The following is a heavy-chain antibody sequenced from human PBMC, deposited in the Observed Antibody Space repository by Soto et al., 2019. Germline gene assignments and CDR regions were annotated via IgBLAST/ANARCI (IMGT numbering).Heavy chain of an antibody. V-gene: IGHV3-23*01. Sequence: EVQLLESGGGLVQPGGSLRLSCAASGFTFSSYAMSWVRQAPGKGLEWVSVISGSGGSTYYADSVKGRFTISRDNSKNTLYLQMNSLRAEDMAVYYCARRTSGWYLDYWGQGTLVTVSS. CDR2: ISGSGGST. D-gene: IGHD6-19*01. CDR1: GFTFSSYA. J-gene: IGHJ4*02. CDR3: ARRTSGWYLDY.